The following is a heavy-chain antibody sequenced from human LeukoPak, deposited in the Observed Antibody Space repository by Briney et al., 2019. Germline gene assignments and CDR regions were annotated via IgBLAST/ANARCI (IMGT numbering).Heavy chain of an antibody. CDR1: GFTFSSYG. D-gene: IGHD3-22*01. Sequence: PGGSLRLSCAASGFTFSSYGMHWVRQAPGKGLEWVAVIWYDGSNKYYADSVKGRFTISRDNSKNTLYLQMNSLRAEDTAVYYCARGRVFDSSGYRRPLDAFDIWGQGTMVTVSS. J-gene: IGHJ3*02. CDR3: ARGRVFDSSGYRRPLDAFDI. V-gene: IGHV3-33*08. CDR2: IWYDGSNK.